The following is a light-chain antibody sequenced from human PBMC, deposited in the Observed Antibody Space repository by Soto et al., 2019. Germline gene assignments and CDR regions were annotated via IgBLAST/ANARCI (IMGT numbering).Light chain of an antibody. CDR3: QQYNNWPRT. Sequence: EIVMTQSPVTLSVSPGERATLSCRASQSVSSSLAWFQQKPGQAPRVLIYGASTRATGIPARFSGSGSGTEFTLTISSLQSEDFAVYCCQQYNNWPRTFGQGTKLEMK. V-gene: IGKV3-15*01. CDR1: QSVSSS. J-gene: IGKJ2*01. CDR2: GAS.